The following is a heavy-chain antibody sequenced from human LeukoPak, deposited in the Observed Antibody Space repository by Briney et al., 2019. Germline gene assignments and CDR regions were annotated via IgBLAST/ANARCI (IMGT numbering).Heavy chain of an antibody. Sequence: PGGSLRLSCAASGFTFSSYAMSWVRQAPGKELEWVSAISGSGGSTYYADFVKGRFTISRDNSKNTLYLQMNSLRAEDTAVYYCAKVDRKYCSSTSCLSAWDYWGQGTLVTVSS. CDR1: GFTFSSYA. CDR3: AKVDRKYCSSTSCLSAWDY. CDR2: ISGSGGST. D-gene: IGHD2-2*01. J-gene: IGHJ4*02. V-gene: IGHV3-23*01.